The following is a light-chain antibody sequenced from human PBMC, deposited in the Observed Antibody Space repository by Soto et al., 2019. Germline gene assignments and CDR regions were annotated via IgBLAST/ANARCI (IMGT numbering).Light chain of an antibody. CDR2: GAS. J-gene: IGKJ1*01. V-gene: IGKV3-20*01. CDR1: QSVSSSY. Sequence: EIVLTQSPGTLSLSPGEGATLSCRASQSVSSSYLAWYQQKPGQAPRLLIYGASIRATGIPDRFSGGGSGTDFTLTISRLEPEYFAVYYCQQYDNSPWTFGQGTKVEIK. CDR3: QQYDNSPWT.